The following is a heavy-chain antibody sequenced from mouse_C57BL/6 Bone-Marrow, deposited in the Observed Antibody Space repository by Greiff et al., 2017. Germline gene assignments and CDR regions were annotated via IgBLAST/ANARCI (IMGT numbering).Heavy chain of an antibody. Sequence: VQLKQSGAELVRPGASVKLSCTASGFNINDDYMNWVKQRPEQGLVWIGWLDPEHGDTDYDEKFQGKATITADPSSNTAYMQLSSLTSEDTAVYYCTTVRYSSFDYWGEGTTLTVSS. D-gene: IGHD2-12*01. J-gene: IGHJ2*01. CDR1: GFNINDDY. CDR3: TTVRYSSFDY. V-gene: IGHV14-4*01. CDR2: LDPEHGDT.